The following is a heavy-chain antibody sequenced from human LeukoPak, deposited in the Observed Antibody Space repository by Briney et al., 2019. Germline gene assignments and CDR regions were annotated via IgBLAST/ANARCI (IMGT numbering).Heavy chain of an antibody. CDR3: ARAYCGGDCYPINWFDP. V-gene: IGHV4-34*01. CDR2: INHSGST. D-gene: IGHD2-21*01. J-gene: IGHJ5*02. Sequence: SETLSLTCAVYGGSFSGYYWSWIRQPPGKGLEWIGEINHSGSTNYNPSLKSRVTISVDTPKNQFSLKLSSVTAADTAVYYCARAYCGGDCYPINWFDPWGQGTLVTVSS. CDR1: GGSFSGYY.